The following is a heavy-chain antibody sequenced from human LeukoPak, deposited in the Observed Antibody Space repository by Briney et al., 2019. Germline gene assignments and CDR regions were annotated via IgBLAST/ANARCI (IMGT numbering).Heavy chain of an antibody. CDR1: GGSVSSYY. J-gene: IGHJ4*02. D-gene: IGHD6-13*01. Sequence: NPSETLSLTCTVSGGSVSSYYWSWIRQPPGKGLEWIAYIYYSGSTNYNPSLKSRVTISVDTSKNQFSLKLSSVTAADTAVYYCARGGLRGQQLVNFDYWGQGTLVTVSS. V-gene: IGHV4-59*02. CDR3: ARGGLRGQQLVNFDY. CDR2: IYYSGST.